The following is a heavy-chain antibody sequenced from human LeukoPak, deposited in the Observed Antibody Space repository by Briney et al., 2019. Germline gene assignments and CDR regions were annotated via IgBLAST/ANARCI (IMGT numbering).Heavy chain of an antibody. V-gene: IGHV4-59*01. D-gene: IGHD6-13*01. CDR1: GGSISSYY. CDR3: ARAPGYSSSWHDY. Sequence: SETLSLTCTVSGGSISSYYWSWIRQPPGKGLEWIGYIYYSGSTNYNPSLKSRVTISVDTSKNQFSLKLSSVTAADTAVYYCARAPGYSSSWHDYWGQGNPGHRLL. J-gene: IGHJ4*02. CDR2: IYYSGST.